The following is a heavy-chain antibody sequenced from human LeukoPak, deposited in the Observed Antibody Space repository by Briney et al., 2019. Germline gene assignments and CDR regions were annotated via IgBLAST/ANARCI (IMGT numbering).Heavy chain of an antibody. CDR3: AREGYAYSVDF. CDR2: IYDTGNT. Sequence: SETLSLTCTVSGGSISSYYWSWVRQPPGKGLEWIGHIYDTGNTNYNPSLESRVTISIDTSKNQFSLRLSSVTAADTAVYYCAREGYAYSVDFWGQGALVTVSS. V-gene: IGHV4-59*01. D-gene: IGHD3-16*01. J-gene: IGHJ4*02. CDR1: GGSISSYY.